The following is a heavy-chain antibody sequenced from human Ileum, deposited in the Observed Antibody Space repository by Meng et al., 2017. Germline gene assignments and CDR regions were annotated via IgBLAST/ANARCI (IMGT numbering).Heavy chain of an antibody. CDR2: ISSGSDYV. CDR1: GFPFSSHS. J-gene: IGHJ4*02. D-gene: IGHD2-15*01. Sequence: EVQLVESGGGLVKPGGSLRLSCAASGFPFSSHSMNWIRQAPGKRLEWVSFISSGSDYVYYGDSVRGRFTVSRDNAKNALYLQMDSLRVEDTAPYFCARHLGYCSGGSCHQWGQGTLVTVSS. V-gene: IGHV3-21*04. CDR3: ARHLGYCSGGSCHQ.